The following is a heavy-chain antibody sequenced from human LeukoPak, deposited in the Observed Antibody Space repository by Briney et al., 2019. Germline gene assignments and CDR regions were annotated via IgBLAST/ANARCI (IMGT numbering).Heavy chain of an antibody. CDR1: GFAFDEHG. D-gene: IGHD2-2*01. CDR3: ARAPNTSPFYFDY. Sequence: GGSLRLSCTASGFAFDEHGMSWVRQVPGKGLEWVSGINWSGGSTGYADPLRGRFTISRDNAKNSLYLQMDSLRAEDTALYYCARAPNTSPFYFDYWGQGTLVTVSS. V-gene: IGHV3-20*04. J-gene: IGHJ4*02. CDR2: INWSGGST.